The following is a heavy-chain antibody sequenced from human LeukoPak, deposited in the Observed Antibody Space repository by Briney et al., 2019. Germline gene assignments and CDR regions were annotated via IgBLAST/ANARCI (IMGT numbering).Heavy chain of an antibody. J-gene: IGHJ6*03. CDR2: MNPNSGNT. Sequence: ASVKVSCKASGYTFTGYYMHWVRQAPGQGLEWMGWMNPNSGNTGYAQKFQGRVTMTRNTSISTAYMELSSLRSEDTAVYYCARGPPLGRYCSSTSCFYYYYYMDVWGKGTTVTISS. D-gene: IGHD2-2*01. CDR3: ARGPPLGRYCSSTSCFYYYYYMDV. V-gene: IGHV1-8*02. CDR1: GYTFTGYY.